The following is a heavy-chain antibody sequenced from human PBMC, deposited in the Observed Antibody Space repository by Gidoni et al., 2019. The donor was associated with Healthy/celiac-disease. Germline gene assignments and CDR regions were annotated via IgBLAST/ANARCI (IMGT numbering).Heavy chain of an antibody. D-gene: IGHD2-21*02. CDR3: ARDGEVVVTGNWFDP. Sequence: QVQLVQSGAEVKEPGALIKLSCKSSGYTFTSYGISWVRQAPGQGLEWMGWISAYNGNTNDAQKLQGRVTMTTDTSTSTAYMELRSLRSDDTAVYYCARDGEVVVTGNWFDPWGQGTLVTVSS. V-gene: IGHV1-18*04. J-gene: IGHJ5*02. CDR1: GYTFTSYG. CDR2: ISAYNGNT.